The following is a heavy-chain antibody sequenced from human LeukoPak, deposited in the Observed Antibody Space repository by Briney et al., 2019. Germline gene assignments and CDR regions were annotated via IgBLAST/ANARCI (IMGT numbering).Heavy chain of an antibody. CDR2: ISGSSSYI. V-gene: IGHV3-21*01. J-gene: IGHJ4*02. CDR1: GFTFTTYW. Sequence: GGSLRLSCAASGFTFTTYWMSWVRQAPGKGLEWVSSISGSSSYILYADSVKGRFTISRDNAENSLYLQMNSLRVEDTAVYYCARDARSGSYYDYWGQGTLVTVSS. D-gene: IGHD3-10*01. CDR3: ARDARSGSYYDY.